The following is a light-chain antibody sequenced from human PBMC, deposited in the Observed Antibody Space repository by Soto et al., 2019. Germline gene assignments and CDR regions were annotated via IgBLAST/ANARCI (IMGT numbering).Light chain of an antibody. Sequence: EIVLTQSPGTLSLSPGERATLSCRASQSVSSSYLAWYQQKPGQAPRLLIYGASSRATGFPDRFSGSGSGTNFTLTIIRLEPEDFAVYYCQQYGSSLFTFGPGTKVDIK. J-gene: IGKJ3*01. V-gene: IGKV3-20*01. CDR1: QSVSSSY. CDR2: GAS. CDR3: QQYGSSLFT.